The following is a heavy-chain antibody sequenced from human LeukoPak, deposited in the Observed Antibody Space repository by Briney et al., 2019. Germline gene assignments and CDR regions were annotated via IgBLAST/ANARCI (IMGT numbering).Heavy chain of an antibody. V-gene: IGHV1-2*02. CDR3: ARDPYTYCGGDCYHFDY. D-gene: IGHD2-21*02. Sequence: GAAVKVSCKSSGYTFNGYYMHWVRQAPGQGLEWMGWINPNSGGTNYAQKFQGRVTMTRDTSISTAYMELSRLRSDDTAVYYCARDPYTYCGGDCYHFDYWGQGTLVTVSS. CDR1: GYTFNGYY. J-gene: IGHJ4*02. CDR2: INPNSGGT.